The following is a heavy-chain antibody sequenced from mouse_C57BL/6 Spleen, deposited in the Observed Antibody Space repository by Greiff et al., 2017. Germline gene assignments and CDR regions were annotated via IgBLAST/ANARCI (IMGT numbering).Heavy chain of an antibody. CDR1: GFTFSSYG. J-gene: IGHJ2*01. V-gene: IGHV5-6*01. Sequence: EVNVVESGGDLVKPGGSLKLSCAASGFTFSSYGMSWVRQTPDNRLGWVATISSGGSYTYYPDSVKGRFTISRDNAKNTLYLQLSSLKSEDTAMYYCARHDLYYFDDWGQGTTLTVSS. CDR2: ISSGGSYT. CDR3: ARHDLYYFDD.